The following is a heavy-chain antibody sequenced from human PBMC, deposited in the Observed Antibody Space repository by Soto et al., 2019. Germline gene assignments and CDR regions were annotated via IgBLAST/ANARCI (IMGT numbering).Heavy chain of an antibody. V-gene: IGHV1-3*05. CDR1: GYTLTRYS. CDR3: AILGTYYFDNSDNYFDF. D-gene: IGHD3-22*01. J-gene: IGHJ4*02. CDR2: INAGNGNT. Sequence: QVQLVQSGAEEMKPGASVKVSCKASGYTLTRYSIHWVRQAPGQRLEWMGWINAGNGNTKISQKFQGRVTITRDTSASTAYMELRGLRSEDTAVYYCAILGTYYFDNSDNYFDFWGQATLVTVSS.